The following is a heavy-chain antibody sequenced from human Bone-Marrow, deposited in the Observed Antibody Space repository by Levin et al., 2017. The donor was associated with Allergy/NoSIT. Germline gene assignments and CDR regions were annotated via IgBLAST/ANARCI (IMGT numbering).Heavy chain of an antibody. CDR3: ATGQGHLVGPP. CDR1: GDTFSSYD. D-gene: IGHD6-6*01. Sequence: ASVKVSCKASGDTFSSYDINWVRQASGQGLEWMGWMNPKSGNTVYAQKFKGRVTMTRNTSISTAYMDLSSLRPDDTAVYYCATGQGHLVGPPWGQGTLVTVSS. CDR2: MNPKSGNT. V-gene: IGHV1-8*01. J-gene: IGHJ5*02.